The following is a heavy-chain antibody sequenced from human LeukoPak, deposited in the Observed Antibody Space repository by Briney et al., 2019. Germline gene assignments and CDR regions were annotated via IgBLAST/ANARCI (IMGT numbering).Heavy chain of an antibody. J-gene: IGHJ6*03. CDR1: GGSISSYY. CDR3: AREPKYYYMDV. CDR2: IYYSGST. V-gene: IGHV4-59*01. Sequence: SETLSLTCTVSGGSISSYYWSWIRRPPGKGLEWIGYIYYSGSTNYNPSLKSRVTISVDTSKNQFSLKLSSVTAADTAVYYCAREPKYYYMDVWGKGTTVTVSS. D-gene: IGHD2/OR15-2a*01.